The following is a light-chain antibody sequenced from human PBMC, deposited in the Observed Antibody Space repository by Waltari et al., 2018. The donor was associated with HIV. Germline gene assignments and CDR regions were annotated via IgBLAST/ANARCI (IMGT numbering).Light chain of an antibody. CDR1: QGISTW. CDR3: QQDKSYPIT. V-gene: IGKV1D-16*01. CDR2: AAS. J-gene: IGKJ5*01. Sequence: DIQMTQSPSSLSASVGDSVPITCRSHQGISTWLAWYQQKPEKAPKSMIYAASRLQSGAPSRFSGSGSGTDFTLTINSLQPEDFGNYYCQQDKSYPITFGQGTRLEIK.